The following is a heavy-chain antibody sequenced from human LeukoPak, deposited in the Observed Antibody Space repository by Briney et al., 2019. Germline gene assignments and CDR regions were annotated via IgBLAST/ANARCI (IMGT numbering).Heavy chain of an antibody. CDR1: GYTFTDYY. V-gene: IGHV1-2*02. D-gene: IGHD5-18*01. Sequence: ASVKVSCKASGYTFTDYYMHWVRQAPGQGLEWMGWLNPNTGGTNYAQKFQGRVTMTRDTSISTVYMELSRLRSDDTAVYYCARVRLPTYYFEYWGQGTLVTVSS. CDR3: ARVRLPTYYFEY. J-gene: IGHJ4*02. CDR2: LNPNTGGT.